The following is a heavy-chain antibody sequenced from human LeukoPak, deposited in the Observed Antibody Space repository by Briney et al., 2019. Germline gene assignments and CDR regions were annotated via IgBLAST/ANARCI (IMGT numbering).Heavy chain of an antibody. CDR3: ARSGREATEIDY. CDR2: INGRGTYI. Sequence: WGSLRLSCAASGFTFSDYFMSWVRQAPGKGLEWLSYINGRGTYIDYAESLKGRITISRDNAQNSLYLQMNSLRVEDTAVYYCARSGREATEIDYWGQGTLVTVSS. J-gene: IGHJ4*02. CDR1: GFTFSDYF. V-gene: IGHV3-11*06. D-gene: IGHD1-1*01.